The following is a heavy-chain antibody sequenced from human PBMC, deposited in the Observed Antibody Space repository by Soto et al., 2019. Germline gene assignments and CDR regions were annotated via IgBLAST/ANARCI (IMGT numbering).Heavy chain of an antibody. CDR2: IYYSGST. CDR3: ARPRANYIAAVDY. D-gene: IGHD6-13*01. V-gene: IGHV4-39*01. Sequence: QLQLQESGPGLVKPSETLSLTCTVSGGSISSSNYYWGWIRQPPGKGLEWIGSIYYSGSTYYNPSLKSRVTISVDTSKNQFSLKLSSVTAADTAVYYCARPRANYIAAVDYWGQGTLVTVSS. J-gene: IGHJ4*02. CDR1: GGSISSSNYY.